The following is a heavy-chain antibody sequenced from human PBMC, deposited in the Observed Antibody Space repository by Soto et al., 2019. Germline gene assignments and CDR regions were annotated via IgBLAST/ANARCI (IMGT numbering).Heavy chain of an antibody. D-gene: IGHD6-13*01. CDR2: IYASGNT. CDR1: GASISDYY. Sequence: SETLSLTCTVSGASISDYYWSWIRQPAGKGLECIGQIYASGNTNYNPSLKSRVTMSVDTSKNQFSLTLNSVTAADTAVYYCARESRSALGTVEHWGRGTLVTVYS. J-gene: IGHJ4*02. V-gene: IGHV4-4*07. CDR3: ARESRSALGTVEH.